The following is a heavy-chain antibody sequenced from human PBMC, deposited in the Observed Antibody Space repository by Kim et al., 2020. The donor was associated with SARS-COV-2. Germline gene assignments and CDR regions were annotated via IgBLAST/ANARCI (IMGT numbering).Heavy chain of an antibody. CDR1: GFTFSSYC. CDR2: ISSDGSST. J-gene: IGHJ4*02. V-gene: IGHV3-74*01. D-gene: IGHD1-26*01. CDR3: ARDYGSNDRKVGATKGLAY. Sequence: GGSLRLSCAASGFTFSSYCMHWVRQAPGKGLVWVSRISSDGSSTSYADSVKGRFTISRDNAKNTLYLQMNSLRAEDTALYYCARDYGSNDRKVGATKGLAYWGEGSLVTVAS.